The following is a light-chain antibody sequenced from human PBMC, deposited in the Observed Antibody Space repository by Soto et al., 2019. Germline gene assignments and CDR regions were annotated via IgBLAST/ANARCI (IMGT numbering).Light chain of an antibody. CDR2: GTS. CDR1: QSVNSNF. CDR3: QQYGGSLIFT. Sequence: EIVLTQSPGTLSLSPGERATLSCRASQSVNSNFLAWYQQKPGQGPRLLIYGTSARATGIPDRFSGSGSGTEFTLTISRLEPEDFAVYYCQQYGGSLIFTFGPGTKVEIK. V-gene: IGKV3-20*01. J-gene: IGKJ3*01.